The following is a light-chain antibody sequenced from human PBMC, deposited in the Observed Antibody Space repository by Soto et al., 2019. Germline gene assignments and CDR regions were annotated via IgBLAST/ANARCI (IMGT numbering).Light chain of an antibody. CDR3: QRDGSPPRT. Sequence: EIVLTQSPGTLSLSPGERATLSCRASQSLGSSYLAWYQQKPGQTPRLLIYGASSSATGIPDRFSGSGSGTDFTLTISRLEPEDFAVYYCQRDGSPPRTFGQGTKVEIK. V-gene: IGKV3-20*01. CDR2: GAS. J-gene: IGKJ1*01. CDR1: QSLGSSY.